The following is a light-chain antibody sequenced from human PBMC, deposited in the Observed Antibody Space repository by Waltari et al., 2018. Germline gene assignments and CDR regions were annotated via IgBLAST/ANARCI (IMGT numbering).Light chain of an antibody. CDR2: WAS. V-gene: IGKV4-1*01. CDR1: QSVLYSSNNKNY. J-gene: IGKJ4*01. CDR3: QQYYSTPLT. Sequence: DIVMTQSPDSLAVSLGERATIHCKASQSVLYSSNNKNYLAWYQQKPGQPPKLLIYWASTRESRVPDRFSGSGSGTDFTLTISSLQAEDVAVYYCQQYYSTPLTFGGGTKVEIK.